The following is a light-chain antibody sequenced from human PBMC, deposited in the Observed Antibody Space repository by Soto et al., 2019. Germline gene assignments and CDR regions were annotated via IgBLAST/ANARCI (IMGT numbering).Light chain of an antibody. V-gene: IGKV3-20*01. CDR1: QTVSGPY. Sequence: IVLTQSTGTLSLSPGERATLSCRASQTVSGPYLAWYQQRPGQAPRLLIYDVSRSGTGIPDRFSGSGSGADFTLTISRLEPEDFAVYYCQQYGSSPQTFGQGTTLEIK. J-gene: IGKJ5*01. CDR3: QQYGSSPQT. CDR2: DVS.